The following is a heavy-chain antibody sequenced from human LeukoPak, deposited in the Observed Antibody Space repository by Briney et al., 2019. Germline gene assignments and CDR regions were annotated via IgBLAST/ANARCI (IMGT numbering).Heavy chain of an antibody. V-gene: IGHV4-34*01. D-gene: IGHD6-13*01. CDR3: ARQVRSGAAGYYYYYGMDV. CDR2: INHSGST. CDR1: GGSFSGYY. J-gene: IGHJ6*02. Sequence: SETLSLTCAVYGGSFSGYYWSWIRRPPGKGLEWIGEINHSGSTNYNPSLKSRVTISVDTSKNQFSLKLSSVTAADTAVYYCARQVRSGAAGYYYYYGMDVWGQGTTVTVSS.